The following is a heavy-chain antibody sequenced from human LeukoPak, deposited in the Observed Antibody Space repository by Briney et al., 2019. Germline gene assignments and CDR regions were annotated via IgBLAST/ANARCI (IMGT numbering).Heavy chain of an antibody. Sequence: PGGYLRLSCAASGFTFSSYAMHWVRQAPGKGLEYVSAISSNGGSTYYANSVKGRFTISRDNSKNTLYLQMGSLRAEDMAVYYCATYCSSTSCYTIWGQGTLVTVSS. D-gene: IGHD2-2*02. CDR3: ATYCSSTSCYTI. J-gene: IGHJ4*02. CDR2: ISSNGGST. V-gene: IGHV3-64*01. CDR1: GFTFSSYA.